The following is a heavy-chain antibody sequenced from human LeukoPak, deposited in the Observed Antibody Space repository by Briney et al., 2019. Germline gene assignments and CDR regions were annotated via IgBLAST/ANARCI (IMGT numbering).Heavy chain of an antibody. CDR1: GFTFSDYY. J-gene: IGHJ4*02. D-gene: IGHD3-10*01. Sequence: PGGSLRLSCAASGFTFSDYYMYWIRQAPGKGLEWVSYISSSGITKYYADSVKGRFTISRDNAKNSLFLQMNSLRAEDTAVYYCARAYYQASGSPLHYWGQGTLVTVSS. V-gene: IGHV3-11*01. CDR3: ARAYYQASGSPLHY. CDR2: ISSSGITK.